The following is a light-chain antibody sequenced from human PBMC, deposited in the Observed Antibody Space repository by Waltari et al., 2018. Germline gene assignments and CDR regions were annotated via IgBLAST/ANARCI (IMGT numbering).Light chain of an antibody. CDR1: SSNFGAGYD. CDR3: QSFDNNLSGSV. Sequence: QSVLTQPPSMSGAPGQKVTIPCTGGSSNFGAGYDVHWYQQFPGAAPKLLIFGNTNRASGVPGRFSCSKSGTSASLAIAGLQSEDEAVYYCQSFDNNLSGSVFGGGTKLTVL. CDR2: GNT. V-gene: IGLV1-40*01. J-gene: IGLJ3*02.